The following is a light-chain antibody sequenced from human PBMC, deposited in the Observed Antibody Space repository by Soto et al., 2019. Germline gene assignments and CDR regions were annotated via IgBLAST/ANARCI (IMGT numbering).Light chain of an antibody. V-gene: IGKV1-39*01. CDR3: QQSYSIPYT. Sequence: DLQMTQSPSSLSASVGDRVTITCRASQSISSYLNWYQQKPGKAPKLLIYAASSLQSGVPSRFSGSGSGTDFTLIISSLQPEDFATYYCQQSYSIPYTFGQGTKLEIK. CDR1: QSISSY. J-gene: IGKJ2*01. CDR2: AAS.